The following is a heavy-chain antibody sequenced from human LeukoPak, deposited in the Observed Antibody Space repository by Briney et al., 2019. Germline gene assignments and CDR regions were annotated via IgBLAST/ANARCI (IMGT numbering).Heavy chain of an antibody. Sequence: ASVKVSCKASGYTFTGYYMHWVRQAPGQGLEWMGWINPNSGGTNYAQKFQGRVTMTRDMSTSTVYMELSSLRSEDTAVYYCARAGFGYMADYWGQGTLVTVSS. V-gene: IGHV1-2*02. D-gene: IGHD5-24*01. CDR3: ARAGFGYMADY. J-gene: IGHJ4*02. CDR1: GYTFTGYY. CDR2: INPNSGGT.